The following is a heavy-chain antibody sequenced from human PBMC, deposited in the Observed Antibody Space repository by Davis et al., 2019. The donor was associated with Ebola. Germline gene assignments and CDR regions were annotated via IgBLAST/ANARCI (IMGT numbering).Heavy chain of an antibody. D-gene: IGHD2/OR15-2a*01. J-gene: IGHJ4*02. CDR1: GFSFSDYY. V-gene: IGHV3-72*01. CDR2: IRNKAKRYTT. CDR3: ARASDGGSGHFTFDY. Sequence: GESLKISCAASGFSFSDYYMDWVRQAPGKGLEWVGRIRNKAKRYTTEYAASVKGRFTVSRDDSKNSLYLQMNSLKTEDTAVYYCARASDGGSGHFTFDYWGQGALVTVSS.